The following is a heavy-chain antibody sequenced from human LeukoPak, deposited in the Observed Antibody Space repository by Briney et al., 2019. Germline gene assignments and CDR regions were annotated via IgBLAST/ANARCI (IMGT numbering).Heavy chain of an antibody. D-gene: IGHD6-13*01. Sequence: ASVKVPCKASGYTFTGYYMHWVRQAPGQGLEWMGWINPNSGGTNYAQKFQGRVTMTRDMSISTAYMELSRLRSDDTAVYYCARDLEFYSSSWYPSDWFDPWGQGTLVTVSS. CDR1: GYTFTGYY. CDR2: INPNSGGT. V-gene: IGHV1-2*02. J-gene: IGHJ5*02. CDR3: ARDLEFYSSSWYPSDWFDP.